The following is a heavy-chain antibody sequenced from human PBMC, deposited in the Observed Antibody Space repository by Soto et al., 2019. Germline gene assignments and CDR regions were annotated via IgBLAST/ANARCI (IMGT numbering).Heavy chain of an antibody. J-gene: IGHJ6*03. CDR2: IKSKTDGGTT. CDR3: TTDQDDFWSGYSSYYYMDV. Sequence: EVQLVESGGGLVKPGGSLRLSCAASGFTFSNAWMSWVRQAPGKVLEWVGRIKSKTDGGTTDYAAPVKGRFTISRDDSKNTLYLQMNSLKTEDTAVYYCTTDQDDFWSGYSSYYYMDVWGKGTTVTVSS. D-gene: IGHD3-3*01. CDR1: GFTFSNAW. V-gene: IGHV3-15*01.